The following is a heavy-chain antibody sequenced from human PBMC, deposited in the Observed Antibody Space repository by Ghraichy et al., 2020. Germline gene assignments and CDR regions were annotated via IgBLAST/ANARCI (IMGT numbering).Heavy chain of an antibody. CDR3: VKDIDSSSWYAFDI. V-gene: IGHV3-9*01. CDR2: VTWNSGVV. D-gene: IGHD3-22*01. J-gene: IGHJ3*02. CDR1: GFTFDDYA. Sequence: ALRLSCAASGFTFDDYAMHWVRQAPGKGLEWVSGVTWNSGVVGYANSVKGRFTISRDNAKNSLYLQMNSLRVEDSALYYCVKDIDSSSWYAFDIWGQGTMVTVSS.